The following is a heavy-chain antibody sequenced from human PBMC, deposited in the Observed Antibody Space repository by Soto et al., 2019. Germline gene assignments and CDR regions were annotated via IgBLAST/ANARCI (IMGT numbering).Heavy chain of an antibody. Sequence: QVQLVQSGAEVKKPGASVKVSCKASGYTFTSYDINWVRQATGQGLEWMGWMNPNSGNTGYAQKFQGRVTMTRNTAISTAYMGRSSLSSEDTAVYYCARVAIFGVAYGMDVWGQGTTVTVSS. CDR2: MNPNSGNT. J-gene: IGHJ6*02. CDR3: ARVAIFGVAYGMDV. CDR1: GYTFTSYD. D-gene: IGHD3-3*01. V-gene: IGHV1-8*01.